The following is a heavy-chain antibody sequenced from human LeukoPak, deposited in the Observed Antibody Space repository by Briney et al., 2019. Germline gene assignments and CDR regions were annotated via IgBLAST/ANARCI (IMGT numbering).Heavy chain of an antibody. V-gene: IGHV3-21*01. Sequence: PGGSLRLSCAASGFTFDDYGMSWVRQAPGKGLEWVSSISSSSTYIYYADSVKGRFTISRDNAKNSLYLQMNSLRAEDTAVYYCARGATRIDYWGQGTLVTVSS. CDR3: ARGATRIDY. D-gene: IGHD1-26*01. CDR1: GFTFDDYG. CDR2: ISSSSTYI. J-gene: IGHJ4*02.